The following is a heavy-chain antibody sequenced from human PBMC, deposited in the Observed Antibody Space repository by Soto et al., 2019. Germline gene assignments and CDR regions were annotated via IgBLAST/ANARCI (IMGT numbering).Heavy chain of an antibody. Sequence: GASLKVSCKASGYTLTSYGISWVRHAPCQGLEWMGWISASHGNTIYAQKLQGRVTMTTDTSTSTAYMELRSLTSDDTAVYYCARDVTAAGSSRWFYFDYWGQGTLVTVSS. CDR1: GYTLTSYG. CDR2: ISASHGNT. V-gene: IGHV1-18*01. J-gene: IGHJ4*02. D-gene: IGHD6-13*01. CDR3: ARDVTAAGSSRWFYFDY.